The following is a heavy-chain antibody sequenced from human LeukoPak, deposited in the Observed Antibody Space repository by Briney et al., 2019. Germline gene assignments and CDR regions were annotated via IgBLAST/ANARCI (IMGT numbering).Heavy chain of an antibody. V-gene: IGHV3-43*01. CDR3: AKDKRGYSYGFDY. CDR2: ISWDGGST. CDR1: GFTFDDYT. Sequence: GGSLRLSCAAPGFTFDDYTMHWVRQAPGKGLEWVSLISWDGGSTYYADSVKGRYTISRDNSKNSLYLQMNSLRTEDTALYYCAKDKRGYSYGFDYWGQGTLVTVPS. D-gene: IGHD5-18*01. J-gene: IGHJ4*02.